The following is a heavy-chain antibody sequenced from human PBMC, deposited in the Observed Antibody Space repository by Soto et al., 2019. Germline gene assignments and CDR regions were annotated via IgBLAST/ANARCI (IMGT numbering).Heavy chain of an antibody. J-gene: IGHJ4*02. Sequence: ASVKVSCKASGYTFTGYYMHWVRQAPGQGLEWMGWINPNSGGTNYAQKFQGWVTMTRDTSISTAYMELSRLRSDDTAVYYCARSSKKPQNNWNYLLGVGEPFDYWGQGTLVTVSS. CDR2: INPNSGGT. CDR3: ARSSKKPQNNWNYLLGVGEPFDY. D-gene: IGHD1-7*01. CDR1: GYTFTGYY. V-gene: IGHV1-2*04.